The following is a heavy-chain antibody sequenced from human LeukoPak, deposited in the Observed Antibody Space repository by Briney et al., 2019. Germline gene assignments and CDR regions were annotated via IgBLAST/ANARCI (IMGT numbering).Heavy chain of an antibody. CDR2: IYYSGNT. V-gene: IGHV4-39*01. D-gene: IGHD6-6*01. Sequence: SETLSLTCTVSGASISSSSYYWGWIRQPPGKGLEWIGSIYYSGNTYYNPSLKSRVTISVDTSKNQFSLKLSSVTAADTAVYYYARGGIAARSWFDPWGQGTLVTVSS. CDR3: ARGGIAARSWFDP. CDR1: GASISSSSYY. J-gene: IGHJ5*02.